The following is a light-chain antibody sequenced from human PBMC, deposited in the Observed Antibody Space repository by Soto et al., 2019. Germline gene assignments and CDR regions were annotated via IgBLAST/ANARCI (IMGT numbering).Light chain of an antibody. Sequence: EIVMTQSPATLSVSPGERGTLSCRASQTVATNLAWYQQKPGQAPRLLIYHASTRATGIPARFSGSGSGTQFTLTISSLQSEDFTVYYCQQYNQLPPWTFGQGTKVEIK. CDR3: QQYNQLPPWT. V-gene: IGKV3D-15*01. CDR2: HAS. CDR1: QTVATN. J-gene: IGKJ1*01.